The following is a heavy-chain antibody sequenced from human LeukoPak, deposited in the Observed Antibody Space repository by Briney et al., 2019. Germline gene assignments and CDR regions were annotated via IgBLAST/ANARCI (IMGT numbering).Heavy chain of an antibody. V-gene: IGHV4-59*01. J-gene: IGHJ4*02. D-gene: IGHD6-19*01. CDR3: ARAVAGWFDY. Sequence: PSETLSLTCTVSGGYISSYYWSWIRQPPGKGLEWIGYIYYSGSTNYNPSLKSRVTISVDTSKNQFSLKLSSVTAADTAVYYCARAVAGWFDYWGQGTLVTVSS. CDR1: GGYISSYY. CDR2: IYYSGST.